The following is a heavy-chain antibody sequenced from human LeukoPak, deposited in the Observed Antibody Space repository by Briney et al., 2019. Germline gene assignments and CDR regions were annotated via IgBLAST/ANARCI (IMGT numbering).Heavy chain of an antibody. CDR1: GGSFSGHY. Sequence: SETLSLTCAVYGGSFSGHYWSWIRQPPGKGLEWIGEINHSGSTNYNPSLKSRVTISVDTSKNQFSLKLSSVTAADTAVYYCARGPRGYYYGSGSYYNSDFDYWGQGTLVTVSS. J-gene: IGHJ4*02. D-gene: IGHD3-10*01. CDR2: INHSGST. CDR3: ARGPRGYYYGSGSYYNSDFDY. V-gene: IGHV4-34*01.